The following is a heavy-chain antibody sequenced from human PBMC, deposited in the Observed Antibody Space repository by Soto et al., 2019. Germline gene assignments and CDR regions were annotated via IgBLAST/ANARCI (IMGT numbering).Heavy chain of an antibody. CDR3: ARVEMATMIDDAFDI. CDR2: IYYSGST. J-gene: IGHJ3*02. Sequence: QVQLQESGPGLVKPSQTLSLTCTVSGGSISSGDYYWSWIRQPPGKGLEWIGYIYYSGSTYYNPSLKSRVTISGDTSKNQFSLKLSSVTAADTAVYYCARVEMATMIDDAFDIWGQGTMVTVSS. D-gene: IGHD5-12*01. V-gene: IGHV4-30-4*01. CDR1: GGSISSGDYY.